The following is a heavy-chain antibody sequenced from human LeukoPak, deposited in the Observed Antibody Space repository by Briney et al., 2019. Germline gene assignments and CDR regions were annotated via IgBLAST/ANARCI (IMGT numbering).Heavy chain of an antibody. CDR2: IHPVDSDI. D-gene: IGHD6-13*01. J-gene: IGHJ6*02. CDR1: GYNFNTYW. CDR3: ARHQGSNYGLDV. V-gene: IGHV5-51*01. Sequence: GESLKISCKGSGYNFNTYWVAWVRQMPGKGLEWMGIIHPVDSDIRYSPSFQGQVTISADKSISTAYLQWSSLEASDTAMYYCARHQGSNYGLDVWGQGTTVTVSS.